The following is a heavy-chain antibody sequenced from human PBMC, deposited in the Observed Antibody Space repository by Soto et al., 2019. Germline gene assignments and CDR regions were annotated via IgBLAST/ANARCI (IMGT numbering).Heavy chain of an antibody. J-gene: IGHJ5*02. CDR1: GFTFSSYS. D-gene: IGHD6-13*01. CDR3: ARSAAAGRTNWFDP. CDR2: ISSSSSYI. V-gene: IGHV3-21*01. Sequence: GGSLRLSCAASGFTFSSYSMNWVRQAPGKGLEWVSSISSSSSYIYYADSVKGRFTISRDNAKNSLYLQTNSLRAEDTAVYYCARSAAAGRTNWFDPWGQGTLVTVSS.